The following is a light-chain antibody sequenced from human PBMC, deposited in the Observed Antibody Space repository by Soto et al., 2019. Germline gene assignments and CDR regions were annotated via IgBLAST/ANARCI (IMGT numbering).Light chain of an antibody. CDR2: DAS. CDR1: QSVSSD. V-gene: IGKV3-11*01. J-gene: IGKJ4*01. Sequence: EIVLTQSPATLSLSPGERATLSCRASQSVSSDLAWYQQKPGQAPRLLIYDASNRATGIPARFSGSGSGTEFTLTISSLEPDDFAAYYCQQRSDWPSTFGGGTKVQIK. CDR3: QQRSDWPST.